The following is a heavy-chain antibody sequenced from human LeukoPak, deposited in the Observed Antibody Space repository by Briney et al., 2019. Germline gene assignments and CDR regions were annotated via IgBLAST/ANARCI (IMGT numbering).Heavy chain of an antibody. CDR3: ATTGGDIYYYYMDV. CDR1: GDTFSRYA. D-gene: IGHD3-16*01. CDR2: IIPVLSTA. J-gene: IGHJ6*03. Sequence: ASAKLSCKASGDTFSRYAISWGRQAPGQGLEWMGGIIPVLSTANYAQTLQDRVTITADESTGTTYMELSSLKSEDTAVYYCATTGGDIYYYYMDVWGKGTTVTISS. V-gene: IGHV1-69*13.